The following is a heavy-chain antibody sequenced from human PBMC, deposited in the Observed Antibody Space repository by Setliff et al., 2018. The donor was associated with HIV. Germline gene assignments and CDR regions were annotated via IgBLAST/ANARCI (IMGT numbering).Heavy chain of an antibody. Sequence: ASVKVSCKASTNTFLNYGISWVRQAPGQGLEWMGWISVHNDNSNYAQRFRDRVTMTTDIPTSTAYMELRGLRSDDTAVYYCARDVGYCTATSCQTGFDYWGQGTRVTVPQ. D-gene: IGHD2-8*02. J-gene: IGHJ4*02. V-gene: IGHV1-18*01. CDR1: TNTFLNYG. CDR3: ARDVGYCTATSCQTGFDY. CDR2: ISVHNDNS.